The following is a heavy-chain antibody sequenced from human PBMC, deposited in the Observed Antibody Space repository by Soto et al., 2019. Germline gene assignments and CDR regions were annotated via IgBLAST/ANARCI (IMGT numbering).Heavy chain of an antibody. CDR2: IVIGTGNT. J-gene: IGHJ5*02. CDR1: GFTFSSSS. D-gene: IGHD3-10*01. CDR3: ARVVFYYYGSGSINWFDP. V-gene: IGHV1-58*01. Sequence: SVKVSCKASGFTFSSSSVQWVRQARGQRLEWIGWIVIGTGNTNYAQRFQGRVTFTRDMSTSTAYMELSSLRSEDTAVYYCARVVFYYYGSGSINWFDPWGQGTLVIVSS.